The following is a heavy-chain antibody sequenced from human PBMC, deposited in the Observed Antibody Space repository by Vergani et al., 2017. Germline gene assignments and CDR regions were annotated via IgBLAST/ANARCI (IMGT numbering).Heavy chain of an antibody. Sequence: QVHLVESGGGVVQPGGSLRLSCAASGFTFSSYGMHWVRQAPGKGLEWVAFIRYDGSNKYYADSVKGRFTISRDNSWNTLYLQMNSLRAEDTAVYYCAKDSGYCGGDCYYDAFDMWGQGTMVTVSS. CDR1: GFTFSSYG. V-gene: IGHV3-30*02. CDR3: AKDSGYCGGDCYYDAFDM. J-gene: IGHJ3*02. CDR2: IRYDGSNK. D-gene: IGHD2-21*02.